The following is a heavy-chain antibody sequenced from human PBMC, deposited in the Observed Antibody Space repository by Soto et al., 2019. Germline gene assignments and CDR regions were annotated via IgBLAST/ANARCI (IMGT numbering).Heavy chain of an antibody. Sequence: ASVKVSFKTSVYTFTDYDINWVRQAPGQGLEWMGWINPNSGGTNYAQKFQGWVTMTRDTSISTAYMELSRLRSDDTAVYYCAREVVPAARVGHDYYYGMDVWGQGT. V-gene: IGHV1-2*04. CDR1: VYTFTDYD. D-gene: IGHD2-2*01. J-gene: IGHJ6*02. CDR3: AREVVPAARVGHDYYYGMDV. CDR2: INPNSGGT.